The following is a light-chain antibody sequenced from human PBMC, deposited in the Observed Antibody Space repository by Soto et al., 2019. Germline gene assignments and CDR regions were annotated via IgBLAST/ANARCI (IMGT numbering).Light chain of an antibody. J-gene: IGLJ2*01. CDR2: DNN. Sequence: QSVLTQPPSVSAAPGQKVTISCSGSSSNIGNNYVSWYQQLPGTAPKLLIYDNNKRPSGIPDRVSGSKAGTSATLGITGLQNGDEAEYYCGTWDSSLSAYVVFGGGTKLTVL. CDR3: GTWDSSLSAYVV. V-gene: IGLV1-51*01. CDR1: SSNIGNNY.